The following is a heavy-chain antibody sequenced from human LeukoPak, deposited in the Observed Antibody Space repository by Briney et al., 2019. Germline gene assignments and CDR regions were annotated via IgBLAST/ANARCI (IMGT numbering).Heavy chain of an antibody. Sequence: GGSLRLSCAASGFTFSSYSMDWVRQAPGKGLEWVSSISSNSNYIYYADSVKGRFTISRDNAKNSLYLQMNSLRAEDTAVYYCARVVYYDNSGYAYWGQRTLVTVSS. J-gene: IGHJ4*02. V-gene: IGHV3-21*01. CDR2: ISSNSNYI. D-gene: IGHD3-22*01. CDR3: ARVVYYDNSGYAY. CDR1: GFTFSSYS.